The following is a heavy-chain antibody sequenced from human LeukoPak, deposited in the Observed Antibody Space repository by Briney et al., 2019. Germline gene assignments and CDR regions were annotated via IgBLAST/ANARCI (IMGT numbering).Heavy chain of an antibody. Sequence: PGGSLRLSCTASGFTFGDYAMSWVRQAPGKGLEWVGFIRSKAYGGTTEYAASVKGRFTISRDDSKSIAYLQMNSLKTEDTAVYYCTRERGWYEPYFDYWGQGTLVTVSS. D-gene: IGHD6-19*01. CDR2: IRSKAYGGTT. CDR1: GFTFGDYA. V-gene: IGHV3-49*04. J-gene: IGHJ4*02. CDR3: TRERGWYEPYFDY.